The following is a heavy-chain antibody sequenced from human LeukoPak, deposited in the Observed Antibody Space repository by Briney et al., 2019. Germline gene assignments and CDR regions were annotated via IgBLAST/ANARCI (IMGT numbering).Heavy chain of an antibody. D-gene: IGHD3-9*01. V-gene: IGHV3-30*02. CDR2: IRYDGTNK. J-gene: IGHJ4*02. Sequence: PGGSLRLSCAASKFTFSSYGMHWVRQAPGKRLEWVAFIRYDGTNKYYADSVKGRFTVSRDNSKNTLSLQMNSLRIEDTAVYYCAKSMDILTGYLWSLDYWGQGTLVTVSS. CDR3: AKSMDILTGYLWSLDY. CDR1: KFTFSSYG.